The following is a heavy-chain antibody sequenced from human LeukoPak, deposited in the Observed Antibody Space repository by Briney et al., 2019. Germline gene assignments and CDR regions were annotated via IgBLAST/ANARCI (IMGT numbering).Heavy chain of an antibody. CDR2: ISSRGGDT. D-gene: IGHD6-19*01. CDR3: AKRVAYNSGYYWDY. J-gene: IGHJ4*02. CDR1: GFTFSSYG. Sequence: PGGSLRLSCAASGFTFSSYGMSWVRQAPGKGLEWVSAISSRGGDTYYADSVKGRFTISRDNSKNTLYVQMNRLRAEDTAVYYCAKRVAYNSGYYWDYWGQGTLVTVSS. V-gene: IGHV3-23*01.